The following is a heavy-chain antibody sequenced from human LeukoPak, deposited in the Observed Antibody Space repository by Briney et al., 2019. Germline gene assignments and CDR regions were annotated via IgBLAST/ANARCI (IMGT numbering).Heavy chain of an antibody. CDR3: ARVEDSSGYYGYYYYYYGMDV. Sequence: GGSLRLFCAASGFTFSSYWMHWVRQAPGKGLVWVSRINSDGSSTNYADSVKGRFTISRDNAKNTLYLQMNSLRAEDTAVYYCARVEDSSGYYGYYYYYYGMDVWGQGTTVTVSS. CDR2: INSDGSST. D-gene: IGHD3-22*01. CDR1: GFTFSSYW. J-gene: IGHJ6*02. V-gene: IGHV3-74*01.